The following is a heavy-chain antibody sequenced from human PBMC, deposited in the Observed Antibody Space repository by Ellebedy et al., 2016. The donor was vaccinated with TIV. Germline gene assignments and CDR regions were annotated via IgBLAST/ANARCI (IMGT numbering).Heavy chain of an antibody. J-gene: IGHJ4*02. CDR1: GASIRSYY. CDR3: VRDLRGSGSFAY. V-gene: IGHV4-4*07. D-gene: IGHD3-10*01. Sequence: SETLSLTXTASGASIRSYYWSWIRQAAGKGLEWIGRIYSSGSTNYSPSLKSRVSMSIDMSKNQFSLKFSSVTAADTAVYYCVRDLRGSGSFAYWGQGILVTVSS. CDR2: IYSSGST.